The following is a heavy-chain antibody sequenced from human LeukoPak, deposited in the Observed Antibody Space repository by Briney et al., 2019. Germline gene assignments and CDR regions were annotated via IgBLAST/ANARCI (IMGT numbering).Heavy chain of an antibody. Sequence: SETLSLTCTVSGYSISTGYYWDWIRQPPGKGLEWIGTFYHGGSTYYNPSLKSRVTISVDTSKNQFSLNLTSVTAADTAVYYCARVRSNGYYYYYYYMDVWGKGTTVTISS. CDR3: ARVRSNGYYYYYYYMDV. D-gene: IGHD6-25*01. J-gene: IGHJ6*03. CDR2: FYHGGST. V-gene: IGHV4-38-2*02. CDR1: GYSISTGYY.